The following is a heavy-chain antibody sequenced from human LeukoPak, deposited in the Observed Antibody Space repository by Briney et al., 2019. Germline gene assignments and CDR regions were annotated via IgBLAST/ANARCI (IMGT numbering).Heavy chain of an antibody. CDR2: IYYSGST. CDR1: GGSISSYY. Sequence: SETLSFTCTVSGGSISSYYWSWIRQPPGKGLEWIGYIYYSGSTNYNPSLKSRVTMSVDTSKSQFSLKLTSVTAADTAIYYCARDVLPDYWGQGTLVTVSS. J-gene: IGHJ4*02. V-gene: IGHV4-59*01. CDR3: ARDVLPDY.